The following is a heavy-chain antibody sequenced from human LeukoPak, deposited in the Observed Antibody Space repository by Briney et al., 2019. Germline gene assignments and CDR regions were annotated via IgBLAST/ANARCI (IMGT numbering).Heavy chain of an antibody. Sequence: SETLSLTCTVSGGSISSSSYYWGWIRQPPGKGLEWIGSIYYSGSTYYNPSLKSRVTISVDTSKNQFSLKLSSVTAADTAVYYCARAVGSSWFARQYYFDYWGQGTLVTVSS. V-gene: IGHV4-39*07. J-gene: IGHJ4*02. CDR3: ARAVGSSWFARQYYFDY. CDR2: IYYSGST. D-gene: IGHD6-13*01. CDR1: GGSISSSSYY.